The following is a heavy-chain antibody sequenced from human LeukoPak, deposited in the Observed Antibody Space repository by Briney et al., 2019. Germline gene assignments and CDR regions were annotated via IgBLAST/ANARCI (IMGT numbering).Heavy chain of an antibody. D-gene: IGHD4-17*01. V-gene: IGHV3-23*01. CDR3: ARDYADYVGYFFFDY. Sequence: GESLKISCAASGFTFNNYAMNWVRQAPGKGLEWVSSISGGGGTTYYADSAKGRFTISRDNSQNTLYLQMNSLRAEDTAVYYCARDYADYVGYFFFDYWGQGTLVTVSS. CDR1: GFTFNNYA. J-gene: IGHJ4*02. CDR2: ISGGGGTT.